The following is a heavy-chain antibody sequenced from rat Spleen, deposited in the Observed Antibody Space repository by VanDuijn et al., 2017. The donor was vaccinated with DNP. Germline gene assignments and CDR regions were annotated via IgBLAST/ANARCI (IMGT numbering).Heavy chain of an antibody. J-gene: IGHJ2*01. D-gene: IGHD1-4*01. CDR1: GYSITSNY. CDR2: ISYSGST. CDR3: ARQPSGMDY. Sequence: EVQLQESGPGLVKPSQSLSLTCSVTGYSITSNYWGWIRKFPGDKMEWIGHISYSGSTTYNPSLESRISITRDTSKNQFFLHLTSVTTADTATYYCARQPSGMDYWGQGVMVIVSS. V-gene: IGHV3-1*01.